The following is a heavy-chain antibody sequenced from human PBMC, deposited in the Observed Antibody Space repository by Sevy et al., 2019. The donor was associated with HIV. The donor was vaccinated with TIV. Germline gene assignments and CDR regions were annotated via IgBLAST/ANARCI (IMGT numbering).Heavy chain of an antibody. Sequence: GGSLRLSCAASGFTFSSHAMHWVRQAPGKGLDWVAVISYDGNSQYSADSVKGRFTISRDNSKNTLYLQMDSLRVEDTAVYYCAGDLISGSYSQSLDYWGQGTLVTVSS. CDR3: AGDLISGSYSQSLDY. CDR2: ISYDGNSQ. CDR1: GFTFSSHA. V-gene: IGHV3-30*04. D-gene: IGHD1-26*01. J-gene: IGHJ4*02.